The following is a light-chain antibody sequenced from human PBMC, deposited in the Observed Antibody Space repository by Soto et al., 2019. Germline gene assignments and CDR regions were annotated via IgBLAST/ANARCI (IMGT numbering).Light chain of an antibody. CDR3: QQYNIWPQT. CDR2: GAS. V-gene: IGKV3-15*01. CDR1: QTITPW. J-gene: IGKJ1*01. Sequence: MTQSPSTLSASVGDRVTITCRASQTITPWLAWYQQKPGQAPRLLIYGASTRATGIPARFSGSGSGTEFTLTISSLQSEDFAVYFCQQYNIWPQTFGQGTKVEIK.